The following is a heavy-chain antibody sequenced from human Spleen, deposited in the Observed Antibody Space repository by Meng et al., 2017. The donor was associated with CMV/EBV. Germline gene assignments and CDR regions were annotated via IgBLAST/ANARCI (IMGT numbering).Heavy chain of an antibody. Sequence: ASAKVSCNASGYTFTSYYIHWLRQAPGQGLEWMVIMTPSGDSTTYAQKFQGRVTMIRDTSTSTVYVGLSSLRSEDTAVYYCARAALPYCTGTTCHKGDFDYWGQGTLVTVSS. CDR3: ARAALPYCTGTTCHKGDFDY. V-gene: IGHV1-46*01. CDR2: MTPSGDST. D-gene: IGHD2-8*02. CDR1: GYTFTSYY. J-gene: IGHJ4*02.